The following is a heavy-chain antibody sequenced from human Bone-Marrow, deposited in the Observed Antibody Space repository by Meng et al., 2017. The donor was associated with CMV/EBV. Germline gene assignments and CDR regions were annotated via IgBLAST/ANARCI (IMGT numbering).Heavy chain of an antibody. Sequence: CKASGGTFSSYAISWVRQAPGQGLEWMGVIIPIFGTANYAQKFQGRVTITADESTSTAYMELSSLRSEDTAVYYCARDSVAPWGWFDPWGQGTLVTVSS. CDR3: ARDSVAPWGWFDP. J-gene: IGHJ5*02. V-gene: IGHV1-69*01. CDR2: IIPIFGTA. CDR1: GGTFSSYA. D-gene: IGHD6-19*01.